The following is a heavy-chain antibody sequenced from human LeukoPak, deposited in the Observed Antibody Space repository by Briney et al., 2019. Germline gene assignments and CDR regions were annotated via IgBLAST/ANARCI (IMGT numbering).Heavy chain of an antibody. CDR2: ISWNSGSI. CDR3: ARSSETHYYYYGMDV. J-gene: IGHJ6*02. V-gene: IGHV3-9*01. CDR1: GFTFDNYA. Sequence: PGGSLRLSCAASGFTFDNYAMHWVRQAPGKGLEWVSGISWNSGSIGYADSVKGRFTISRDNAKNSLYLQMNSLRAEDTALYYCARSSETHYYYYGMDVWGQGTTVTVSS. D-gene: IGHD6-13*01.